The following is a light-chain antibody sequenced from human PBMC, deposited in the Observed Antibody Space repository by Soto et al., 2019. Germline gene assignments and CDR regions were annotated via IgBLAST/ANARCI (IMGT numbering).Light chain of an antibody. Sequence: AVQMTQSPSSLSASVGDRVTITCRASQGIRNDLGWYQQKPGKAPKLLIYAASSLQSGVPSRFSGSGSGTDFTFTISNLQPEDFATYFCLQDWKYPLTFGGGTRVEVK. CDR2: AAS. V-gene: IGKV1-6*02. CDR3: LQDWKYPLT. J-gene: IGKJ4*01. CDR1: QGIRND.